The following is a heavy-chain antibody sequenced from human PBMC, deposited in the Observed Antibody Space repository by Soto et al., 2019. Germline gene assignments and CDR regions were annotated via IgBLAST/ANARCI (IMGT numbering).Heavy chain of an antibody. J-gene: IGHJ6*03. CDR3: AKFQRYCSSGSCFDFCYMEV. Sequence: EVQLLVSGGGLVHPGGSLRLSCAASGFTFSSYAMRWVRQAPGRGLEWVSGSSGSGGGAYYADAVRGRFTISRDNSKNTLYLQMNSLRAEDTAVYSCAKFQRYCSSGSCFDFCYMEVCGKGTTVMVSS. D-gene: IGHD2-15*01. CDR2: SSGSGGGA. V-gene: IGHV3-23*01. CDR1: GFTFSSYA.